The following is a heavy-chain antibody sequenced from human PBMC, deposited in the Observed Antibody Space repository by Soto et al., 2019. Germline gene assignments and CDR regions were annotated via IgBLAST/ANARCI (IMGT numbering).Heavy chain of an antibody. J-gene: IGHJ3*01. CDR3: AREQRYSNTANAFDV. CDR2: IYSGGST. Sequence: QTGGSLRLSCAASGFTVSSNYMSWVRQAPGKGLEWVSVIYSGGSTYYADSVKGRFTISRDNSKNTLYLQMNSLRAEDTAVYYCAREQRYSNTANAFDVWGQGTMVTVSS. CDR1: GFTVSSNY. V-gene: IGHV3-53*01. D-gene: IGHD6-25*01.